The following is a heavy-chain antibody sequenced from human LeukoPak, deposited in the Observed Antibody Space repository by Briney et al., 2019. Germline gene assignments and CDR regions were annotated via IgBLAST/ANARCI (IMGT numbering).Heavy chain of an antibody. CDR3: ARIRKVAGTSDY. CDR2: ISAYNGNT. V-gene: IGHV1-18*01. J-gene: IGHJ4*02. D-gene: IGHD6-19*01. CDR1: GYTFTSYG. Sequence: VSVKVPCKASGYTFTSYGISWVRQAPGQGLEWMGWISAYNGNTNYAQKLQGRVTMTTDTSTSTAYMELRSLRSDDTAVYYCARIRKVAGTSDYWGQGTLVTVSS.